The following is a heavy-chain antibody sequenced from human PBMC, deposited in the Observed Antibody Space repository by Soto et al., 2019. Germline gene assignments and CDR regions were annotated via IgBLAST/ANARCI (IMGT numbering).Heavy chain of an antibody. CDR3: ARQGTYHYDTSGYYYLDY. V-gene: IGHV1-2*04. D-gene: IGHD3-22*01. CDR1: GYTFTRSG. CDR2: INPNSGDT. Sequence: GASVKVSCTASGYTFTRSGISWVRQAPGQGLEWMGWINPNSGDTNYAQKFQGWVTMTRDTSISTVYMEMSSLRSGGTALYYCARQGTYHYDTSGYYYLDYWGQGTLVTVSS. J-gene: IGHJ4*02.